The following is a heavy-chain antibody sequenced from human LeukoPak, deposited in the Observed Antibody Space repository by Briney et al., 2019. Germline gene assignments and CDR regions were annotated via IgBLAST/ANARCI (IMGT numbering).Heavy chain of an antibody. CDR2: INPSGGST. J-gene: IGHJ1*01. CDR1: GYTFTSYY. Sequence: ASVRVSCKASGYTFTSYYMHWVRQAPGQGLEYMGIINPSGGSTSYARKFQGRVTMTRDTSTSTVYMELSSLRSEDTAVYYCARGEAVGPLLQHWGQGTQVTVSS. CDR3: ARGEAVGPLLQH. V-gene: IGHV1-46*01. D-gene: IGHD6-13*01.